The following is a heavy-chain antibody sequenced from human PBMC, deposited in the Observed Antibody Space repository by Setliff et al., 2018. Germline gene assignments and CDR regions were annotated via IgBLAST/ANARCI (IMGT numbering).Heavy chain of an antibody. D-gene: IGHD3-3*01. CDR1: GYLLTNYG. V-gene: IGHV1-18*01. CDR2: ISPYNGHT. Sequence: ASVKVSCKTSGYLLTNYGLTWVRQAPGQGLEWMGWISPYNGHTNSAQKLQGRVTMTTDTSTNTAYMELRSLRSDDTAVYYCARERIYDGLNYNGMDVWGQGTTVTVSS. CDR3: ARERIYDGLNYNGMDV. J-gene: IGHJ6*01.